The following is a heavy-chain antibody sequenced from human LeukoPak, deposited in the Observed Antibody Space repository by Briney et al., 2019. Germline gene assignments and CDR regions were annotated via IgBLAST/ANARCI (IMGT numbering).Heavy chain of an antibody. J-gene: IGHJ4*02. CDR1: GASISGHY. Sequence: KPSETLSLTCTVSGASISGHYWSWIRQPPGKELEWIGYIYNIGSTNYNPSLKSRVTISVDTSKNQFSLNLQSVTPEDTAVYYCARNLIPEQLVVNFWGQGTLVTVSS. D-gene: IGHD6-13*01. CDR3: ARNLIPEQLVVNF. CDR2: IYNIGST. V-gene: IGHV4-59*11.